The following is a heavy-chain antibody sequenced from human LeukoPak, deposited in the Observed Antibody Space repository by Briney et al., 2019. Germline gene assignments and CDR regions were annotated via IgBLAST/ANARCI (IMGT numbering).Heavy chain of an antibody. V-gene: IGHV4-61*08. D-gene: IGHD4-17*01. CDR2: IYYSGST. CDR1: GGSISSGGYY. CDR3: ARDRDYDWFDP. J-gene: IGHJ5*02. Sequence: PSETLSLTCTVSGGSISSGGYYWSWIRQHPGTGLEWIGYIYYSGSTNYNPSLKSRVTMSVDTSKNQFSLKLSSVTAADTAVYYCARDRDYDWFDPWGQGTLVTVSS.